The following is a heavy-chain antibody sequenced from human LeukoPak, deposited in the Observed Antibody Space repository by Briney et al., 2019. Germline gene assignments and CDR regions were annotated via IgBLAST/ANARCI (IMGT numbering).Heavy chain of an antibody. CDR2: IYYSGST. J-gene: IGHJ6*02. V-gene: IGHV4-39*01. CDR3: AALGYCSSTSCSSSFYYYYYGMDV. D-gene: IGHD2-2*01. CDR1: GGSISSSSYY. Sequence: SETLSLTCTVSGGSISSSSYYWGWIRQPPGKGLEWIGSIYYSGSTYYNPSLKSRVTISVDTSKNQFSLKLSSVTAADTAVHYCAALGYCSSTSCSSSFYYYYYGMDVWGQGTTVTVSS.